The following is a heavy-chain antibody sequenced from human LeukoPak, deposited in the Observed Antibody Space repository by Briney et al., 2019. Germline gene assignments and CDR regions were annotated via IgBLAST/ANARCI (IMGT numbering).Heavy chain of an antibody. D-gene: IGHD3-9*01. J-gene: IGHJ4*02. V-gene: IGHV1-18*01. CDR2: ISAYNGNT. CDR1: GYTFTSYG. CDR3: ARVANGYYDILTGYYLVDY. Sequence: ASVKVSCKASGYTFTSYGISWVRQAPGQGLEWIGWISAYNGNTNYAQKLQGRVTMTTDTSTSTAYMELRSLRSDDTAVYYCARVANGYYDILTGYYLVDYWGQGTLVTVSS.